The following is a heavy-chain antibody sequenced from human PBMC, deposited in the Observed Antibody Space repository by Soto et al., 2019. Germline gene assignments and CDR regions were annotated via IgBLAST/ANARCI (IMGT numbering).Heavy chain of an antibody. CDR3: ARGVAGFFDY. J-gene: IGHJ4*02. V-gene: IGHV4-59*01. D-gene: IGHD6-19*01. Sequence: PSETLSLTCTVSGGSISSYYWSWIRQSPGKGLEWIGYIYYSGGTKYNPSLKSRVTISVDTSKNQFSLKLSSVTAADTAVFYCARGVAGFFDYWGQGTLVTVSS. CDR2: IYYSGGT. CDR1: GGSISSYY.